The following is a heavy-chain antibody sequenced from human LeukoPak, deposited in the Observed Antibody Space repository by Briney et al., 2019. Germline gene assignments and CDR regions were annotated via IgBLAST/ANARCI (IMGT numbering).Heavy chain of an antibody. J-gene: IGHJ4*02. D-gene: IGHD3-22*01. CDR3: ARDHYYDSSGYLDY. V-gene: IGHV3-30-3*01. CDR1: GFTFSSYA. Sequence: GGSLRLSCAASGFTFSSYAMHWVRQAPGKGLEWVAVISYDGSNKYYADSVKGRFTISRDNSKNTLYLQMNSLRAEDTAVNYCARDHYYDSSGYLDYWGQGTLVTVSS. CDR2: ISYDGSNK.